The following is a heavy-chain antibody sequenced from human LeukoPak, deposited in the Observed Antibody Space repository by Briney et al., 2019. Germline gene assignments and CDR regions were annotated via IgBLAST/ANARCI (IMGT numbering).Heavy chain of an antibody. CDR3: ANVRYFDWYYFDR. CDR1: GFTISTYA. D-gene: IGHD3-9*01. V-gene: IGHV3-23*01. CDR2: ISGSGSST. Sequence: SGGSLRLSCAASGFTISTYAMNWVRQAPGKGLDWVSGISGSGSSTYYADSVKGRFTISRDNSKNTLYLQMNSLRAEDTAVYYCANVRYFDWYYFDRWGQGALVTVSS. J-gene: IGHJ4*02.